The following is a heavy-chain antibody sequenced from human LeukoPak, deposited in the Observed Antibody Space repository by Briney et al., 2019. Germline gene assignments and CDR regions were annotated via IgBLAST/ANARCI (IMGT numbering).Heavy chain of an antibody. CDR1: GFTFGNSW. CDR2: INADGSTA. Sequence: GRSLRLSCAASGFTFGNSWVHWVRQAPGKGLVWVSLINADGSTATYADSVKGRFTISRDNASNTLSLQMNSLTIEDTAVYYCVVVVEPPDSDGFDVWGQGTMITVSS. J-gene: IGHJ3*01. CDR3: VVVVEPPDSDGFDV. V-gene: IGHV3-74*01. D-gene: IGHD1-14*01.